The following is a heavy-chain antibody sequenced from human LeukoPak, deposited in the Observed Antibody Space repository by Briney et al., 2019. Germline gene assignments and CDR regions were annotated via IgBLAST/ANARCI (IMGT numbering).Heavy chain of an antibody. CDR3: AKRPGDYDFWSGFDY. CDR2: ISGSGGST. J-gene: IGHJ4*02. Sequence: GGSLRLSCAASGFTFSNYAMSWARQAPGKGLEWVSAISGSGGSTYYADSVKGRFTISRDNSKNTLYLQMNSLRAEDTAVYYCAKRPGDYDFWSGFDYWGQGTLVTVSS. CDR1: GFTFSNYA. V-gene: IGHV3-23*01. D-gene: IGHD3-3*01.